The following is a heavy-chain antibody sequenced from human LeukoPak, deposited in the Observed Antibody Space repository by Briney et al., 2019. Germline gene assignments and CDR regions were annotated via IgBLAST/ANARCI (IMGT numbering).Heavy chain of an antibody. CDR2: ISSSSSYI. CDR3: ARDMTYYYGMDV. V-gene: IGHV3-21*01. J-gene: IGHJ6*02. CDR1: GVTCSSYS. Sequence: GGSLRLSGAASGVTCSSYSMNWVRQAPGKGLEWVSSISSSSSYIYYADSVKGRFTISRDNAKNSLYLQMNSLRAEDTAVYYCARDMTYYYGMDVWGQGTTVTVSS. D-gene: IGHD3-16*01.